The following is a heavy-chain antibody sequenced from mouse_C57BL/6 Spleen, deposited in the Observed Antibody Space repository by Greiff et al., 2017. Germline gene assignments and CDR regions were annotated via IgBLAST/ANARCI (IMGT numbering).Heavy chain of an antibody. D-gene: IGHD1-1*01. CDR1: GYTFTSDW. V-gene: IGHV1-5*01. J-gene: IGHJ2*02. CDR2: IYPGNSDT. CDR3: TTSRITTVLAAY. Sequence: VQLQQSGTVLARPGASVKMSCKTSGYTFTSDWMHWVKQRPGQGLEWIGAIYPGNSDTSYNHKFKGKATLTAVTSASTAYMELSSLTNEDSAVYYCTTSRITTVLAAYSGPATSLTVSS.